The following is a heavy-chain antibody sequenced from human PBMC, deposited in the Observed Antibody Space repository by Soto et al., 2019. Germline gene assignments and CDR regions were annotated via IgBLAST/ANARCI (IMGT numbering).Heavy chain of an antibody. J-gene: IGHJ6*02. CDR3: ARDQNADIVVVPAAPYYYGMDV. CDR2: IIPIFGTA. V-gene: IGHV1-69*13. Sequence: PVKVSCKASGGTFSSYAISWVRQAPGQGLEWMGGIIPIFGTANYAQKFQGRVTITADESTSTAYMELSSLRSEDTAVYYCARDQNADIVVVPAAPYYYGMDVWGQGTTVTVSS. CDR1: GGTFSSYA. D-gene: IGHD2-2*01.